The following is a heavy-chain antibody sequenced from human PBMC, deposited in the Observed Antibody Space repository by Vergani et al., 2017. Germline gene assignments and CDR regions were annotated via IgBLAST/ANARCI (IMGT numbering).Heavy chain of an antibody. J-gene: IGHJ6*02. CDR2: ISSSGSTI. D-gene: IGHD6-19*01. CDR1: GFTFSSYE. V-gene: IGHV3-48*03. CDR3: ARDGPGQWLVGKPTYYYYGMDV. Sequence: EVQLVESGGGLVQPGGSLRLSCAASGFTFSSYEMNWVRQAPGKGLEWVSYISSSGSTIYYADSVKGRFTISRDNAKNSLYRQMNSLRAEDTAVYYCARDGPGQWLVGKPTYYYYGMDVWGQGTTVTVSS.